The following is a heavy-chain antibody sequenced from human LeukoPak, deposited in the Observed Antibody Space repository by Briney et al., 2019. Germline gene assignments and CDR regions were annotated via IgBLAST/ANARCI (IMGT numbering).Heavy chain of an antibody. Sequence: SETLSLTCTVSGGSISSYYWSWIRQPPGKGREWIGYIYYSGSTNYNPSLKSRVTISVDTSKNQFSLKLSSVTAADTAVYYCARGRNGSGSYYNVQAEYFQHWGQGTLVTVSS. V-gene: IGHV4-59*01. J-gene: IGHJ1*01. CDR3: ARGRNGSGSYYNVQAEYFQH. D-gene: IGHD3-10*01. CDR2: IYYSGST. CDR1: GGSISSYY.